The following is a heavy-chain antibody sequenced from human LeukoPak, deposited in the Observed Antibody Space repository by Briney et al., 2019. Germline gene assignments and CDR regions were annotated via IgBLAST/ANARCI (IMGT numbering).Heavy chain of an antibody. CDR1: GFTFSSYA. CDR3: ARDGATSSWHHPFYSSYYMDV. V-gene: IGHV3-30*01. D-gene: IGHD6-13*01. CDR2: ISYDGSNK. Sequence: PGGSLRLSCAASGFTFSSYAMHWVRQAPGKGLEGVAVISYDGSNKYYADSVKGRFTISRDNSKNTLYLQMNSLRSEDTAVYYCARDGATSSWHHPFYSSYYMDVWGNGTTVTVSS. J-gene: IGHJ6*03.